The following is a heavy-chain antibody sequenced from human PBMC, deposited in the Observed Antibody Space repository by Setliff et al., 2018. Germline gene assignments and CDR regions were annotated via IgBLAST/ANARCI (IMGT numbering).Heavy chain of an antibody. CDR2: ISSDSDGSST. J-gene: IGHJ4*02. V-gene: IGHV3-23*03. CDR3: AKDRPQGVNGRSLDY. D-gene: IGHD3-10*01. Sequence: GGSLRLSCADSGFTFNTNAMTWVRQASGKGLQWVSIISSDSDGSSTYYGDSVKGRFTISRDNSQNTLYLQMNSLRAEDTAVYYCAKDRPQGVNGRSLDYWGRGALVTVSS. CDR1: GFTFNTNA.